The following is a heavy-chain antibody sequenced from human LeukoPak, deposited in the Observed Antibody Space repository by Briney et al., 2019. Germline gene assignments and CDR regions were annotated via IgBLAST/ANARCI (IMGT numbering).Heavy chain of an antibody. CDR3: ARGLGKWLFPRRGKGAFDI. J-gene: IGHJ3*02. CDR2: IYYSGST. V-gene: IGHV4-39*02. CDR1: GGSISSSSYY. Sequence: ASETLSLTCTVSGGSISSSSYYWGWIRQPPGKGLEWIGSIYYSGSTYYNPSLKSRVTISVDTSKNHFSLKLSSVTAADTAVYYCARGLGKWLFPRRGKGAFDIWGQGTMVTVSS. D-gene: IGHD3-22*01.